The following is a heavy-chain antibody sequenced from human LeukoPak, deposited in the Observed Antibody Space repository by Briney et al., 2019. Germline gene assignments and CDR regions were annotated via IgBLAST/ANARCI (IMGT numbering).Heavy chain of an antibody. J-gene: IGHJ4*02. V-gene: IGHV3-7*01. CDR3: MSAHGY. CDR2: ILPGGSES. CDR1: GYSFSSNM. Sequence: GGSLRLSCVVSGYSFSSNMMTRVRQAPGKGLEWVATILPGGSESYRVDSVKGRFTISRDNAKNSLYLQMNSLRAEDTAVYYCMSAHGYWGPGTLVTVSS.